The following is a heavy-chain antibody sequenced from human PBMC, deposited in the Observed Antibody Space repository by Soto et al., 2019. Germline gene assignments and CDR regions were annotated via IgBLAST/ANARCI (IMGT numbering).Heavy chain of an antibody. CDR3: ARGAATKILVLMYDALEI. CDR2: IYYSGST. Sequence: PSETLSLTCTVSGGSISSYYWSWIRQPPGKGLEWIGYIYYSGSTNYNPSLKSRVTISVDTSKNQFSLKLSSVTAADTAVYYCARGAATKILVLMYDALEIWGQGTMVT. V-gene: IGHV4-59*01. J-gene: IGHJ3*02. D-gene: IGHD5-12*01. CDR1: GGSISSYY.